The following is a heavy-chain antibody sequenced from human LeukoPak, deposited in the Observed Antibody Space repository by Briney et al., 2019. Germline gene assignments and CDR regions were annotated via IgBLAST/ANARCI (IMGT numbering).Heavy chain of an antibody. Sequence: GGSLRLSCAASGFTFSSYSMNWVRQAPGKGLEWVSYISSSSSTIYYADSVKGRFTISRDNSKNTPYLQMNSLRAEDTAVYYCARETIKVGYFDYWGQGTLVTVSS. CDR3: ARETIKVGYFDY. CDR1: GFTFSSYS. D-gene: IGHD1-7*01. V-gene: IGHV3-48*01. J-gene: IGHJ4*02. CDR2: ISSSSSTI.